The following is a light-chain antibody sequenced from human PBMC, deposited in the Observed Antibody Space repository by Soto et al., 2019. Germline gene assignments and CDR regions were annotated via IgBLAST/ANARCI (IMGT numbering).Light chain of an antibody. CDR3: HQYGSSTPYT. CDR1: QSVSNNY. J-gene: IGKJ2*01. V-gene: IGKV3-20*01. CDR2: GSS. Sequence: EVVLTQSPGTLSLSPGESATLSCRASQSVSNNYFAWYQQKPGQAPRLLIFGSSDRATGIPDRFSGSGSGTDFTLTISRVEPEDFAVYYCHQYGSSTPYTFGQGTKLEIK.